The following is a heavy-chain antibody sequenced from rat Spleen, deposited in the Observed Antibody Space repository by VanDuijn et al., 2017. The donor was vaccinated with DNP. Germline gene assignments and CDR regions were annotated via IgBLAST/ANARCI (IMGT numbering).Heavy chain of an antibody. J-gene: IGHJ2*01. V-gene: IGHV5-22*01. CDR2: ISYDGGST. CDR1: GFTFSNYG. CDR3: ARQDPFDY. Sequence: EVQLVESGGGLVQPGRSMKLSCAASGFTFSNYGMAWVRQAPKKGLEWVAYISYDGGSTYYSDSVKGRFSLSRDDAKATLYLHMDSLRSEDTATYYCARQDPFDYWGQGVMVTVSS.